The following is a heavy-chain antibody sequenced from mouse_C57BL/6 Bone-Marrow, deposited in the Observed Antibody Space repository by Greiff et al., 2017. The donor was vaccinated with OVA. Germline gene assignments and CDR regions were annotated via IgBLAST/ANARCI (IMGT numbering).Heavy chain of an antibody. CDR3: ARHYEGDYGSSVYAMDY. CDR2: IYPGDGDT. V-gene: IGHV1-82*01. D-gene: IGHD1-1*01. CDR1: GYAFSSSW. J-gene: IGHJ4*01. Sequence: QVQLQQSGPELVKPGASVKISCKASGYAFSSSWMNWVKQRPGKGLEWIGRIYPGDGDTNYNGKFKGKATLTADKSSSTAYMQLSSLTSEDSAVYCCARHYEGDYGSSVYAMDYWGQGTSVTVSS.